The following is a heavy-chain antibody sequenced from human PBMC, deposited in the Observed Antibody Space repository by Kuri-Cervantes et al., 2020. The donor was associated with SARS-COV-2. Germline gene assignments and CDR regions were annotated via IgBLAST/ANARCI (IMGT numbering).Heavy chain of an antibody. V-gene: IGHV4-30-2*06. D-gene: IGHD3-3*01. CDR1: GGSVTSAGYS. CDR2: ISHSGST. CDR3: ARGTGYDFWSGLDYYFDY. Sequence: SLRLSCVVSGGSVTSAGYSWNWIRQSSGKALEWLGFISHSGSTEYTPFLKSRLAISVDKAKNQVSLKVTSVSAADTAVYYCARGTGYDFWSGLDYYFDYWGQGITVTVSS. J-gene: IGHJ4*02.